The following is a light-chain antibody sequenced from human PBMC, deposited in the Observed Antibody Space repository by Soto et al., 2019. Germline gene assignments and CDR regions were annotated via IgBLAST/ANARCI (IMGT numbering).Light chain of an antibody. V-gene: IGKV3-15*01. CDR1: QGIGDT. Sequence: EVVMRQSPATLSVSPGEVATLSCRASQGIGDTLAWYQHKPGQTPRLLIYDTSTRATGVPTRFSGSRSGAECTLTINSLQSEDFAVYYCQPYNNWPLTFGGGTKVEIK. CDR2: DTS. J-gene: IGKJ4*01. CDR3: QPYNNWPLT.